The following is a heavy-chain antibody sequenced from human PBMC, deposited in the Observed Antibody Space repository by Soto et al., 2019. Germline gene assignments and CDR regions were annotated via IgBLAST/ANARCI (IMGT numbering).Heavy chain of an antibody. CDR3: AKDVLVVVTSATAFDS. J-gene: IGHJ4*02. D-gene: IGHD2-21*02. V-gene: IGHV3-23*01. Sequence: GGSLRLSCAASGFSFGSYAMNWVRQAPGKGLEWVSAISARGDSSYYTDSVKGRFTISRDNSESTLYLQMNSLTAEDTALYYCAKDVLVVVTSATAFDSWGQGTLVTVSS. CDR2: ISARGDSS. CDR1: GFSFGSYA.